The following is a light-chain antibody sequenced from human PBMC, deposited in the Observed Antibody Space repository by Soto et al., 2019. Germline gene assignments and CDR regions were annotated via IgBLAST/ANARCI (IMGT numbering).Light chain of an antibody. V-gene: IGKV1-9*01. CDR3: QQYNNYPLT. CDR2: AAS. CDR1: PVISTS. Sequence: VTIPCLASPVISTSDAWDQVKPGKAPKPLIYAASTLESGVPSRFSATVSGTEFSLTITSLQPEDFATYYCQQYNNYPLTFGGGTKVDI. J-gene: IGKJ4*01.